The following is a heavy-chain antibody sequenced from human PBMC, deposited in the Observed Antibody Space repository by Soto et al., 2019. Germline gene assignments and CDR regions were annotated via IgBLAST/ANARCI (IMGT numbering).Heavy chain of an antibody. J-gene: IGHJ5*02. V-gene: IGHV3-30*18. D-gene: IGHD2-15*01. CDR2: ISYDGSNK. CDR1: GFTFSSYG. CDR3: AKSSVDIVVVVAAPWFDP. Sequence: GGSLRLSCAASGFTFSSYGMHWVRQAPGKGLEWVAVISYDGSNKYYADSVKGRFTISRDNSKNTLYLQMNSLRAEDTAVYYCAKSSVDIVVVVAAPWFDPWGQGTLVTVSS.